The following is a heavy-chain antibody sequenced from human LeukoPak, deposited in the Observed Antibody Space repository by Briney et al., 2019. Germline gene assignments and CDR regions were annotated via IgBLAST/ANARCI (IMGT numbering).Heavy chain of an antibody. CDR2: ITGSSSYT. V-gene: IGHV3-11*06. CDR3: ARGHYYGSGPYVF. Sequence: GGSLRLSCAASGFSVSSCYIYWVRQAPGKGLEWVSYITGSSSYTNYADSVKGRFTISRDNAENSLYLRMNSLRAEDMAVYYCARGHYYGSGPYVFWGQGTLVTVSS. J-gene: IGHJ4*02. D-gene: IGHD3-10*01. CDR1: GFSVSSCY.